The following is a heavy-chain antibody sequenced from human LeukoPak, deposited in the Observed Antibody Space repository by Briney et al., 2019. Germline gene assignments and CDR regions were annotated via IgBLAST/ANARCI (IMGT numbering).Heavy chain of an antibody. V-gene: IGHV3-30*04. J-gene: IGHJ3*02. CDR2: ISYDGSNK. D-gene: IGHD6-13*01. CDR3: ARDRYIIAARSDAFDI. CDR1: GFTFSSYA. Sequence: GGSLRLSCAASGFTFSSYAMHWVRQAPGKGLEWVAVISYDGSNKYYADSVKGRFTISRDNSKNTLYLQMNSLRAEGTAVYYCARDRYIIAARSDAFDIWGQGTMVTVSS.